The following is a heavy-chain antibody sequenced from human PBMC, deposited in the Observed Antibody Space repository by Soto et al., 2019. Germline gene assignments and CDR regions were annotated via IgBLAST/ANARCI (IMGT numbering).Heavy chain of an antibody. CDR1: GFTFTTHA. CDR2: INAGNGNT. J-gene: IGHJ4*02. D-gene: IGHD5-12*01. V-gene: IGHV1-3*01. CDR3: ARRNNSGPIDY. Sequence: QVHLVQSGAEVKEPGASVKVSCKTSGFTFTTHAIHWVRQAPGQRFEWMGWINAGNGNTKYSQRFQDRVTITRDTSAITAYMELSSLTSEDRAVYYCARRNNSGPIDYWGQGTLVTVSS.